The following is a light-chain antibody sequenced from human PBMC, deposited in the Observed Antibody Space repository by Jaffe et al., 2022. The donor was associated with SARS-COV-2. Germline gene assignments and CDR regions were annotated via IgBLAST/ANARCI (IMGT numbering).Light chain of an antibody. Sequence: EIVLTQSPATLSLSPGERATLSCRASQSISSYLDWYQQKPGQAPRRLIYDASDRATGIPARFSGSGSGTDFTLTISSLEPEDFAVYYCQHRSNWPLTFGGGTKVELK. V-gene: IGKV3-11*01. J-gene: IGKJ4*01. CDR1: QSISSY. CDR3: QHRSNWPLT. CDR2: DAS.